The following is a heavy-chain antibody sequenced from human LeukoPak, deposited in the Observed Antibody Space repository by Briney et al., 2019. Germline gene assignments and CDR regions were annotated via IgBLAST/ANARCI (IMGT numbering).Heavy chain of an antibody. V-gene: IGHV4-59*01. CDR2: IYYSGRT. Sequence: SETLSLTCTVSGDSFSSCYWSWIRQPPGKGLEWIGYIYYSGRTNYNPSLKSRVTISVDTSKNQFSLKLSSVTAADTAVYYCVRVSDGDYGYFDYWGQGTLVTVSS. CDR3: VRVSDGDYGYFDY. CDR1: GDSFSSCY. J-gene: IGHJ4*02. D-gene: IGHD4-17*01.